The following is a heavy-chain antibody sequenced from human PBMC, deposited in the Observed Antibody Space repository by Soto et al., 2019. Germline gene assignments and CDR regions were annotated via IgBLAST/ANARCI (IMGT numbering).Heavy chain of an antibody. CDR2: IQSGGTT. Sequence: EVQLVESGGGLVQPGGSLRLSCAASGFTVSSKYMSWVRQAPGKGLEWVSLIQSGGTTYYADSVKGRFTISRDSSENTLHLQMDSLRAEDTAVYYCARDDVLCDGGSCYGVPMDVCGIGTTVTVSS. CDR3: ARDDVLCDGGSCYGVPMDV. J-gene: IGHJ6*03. D-gene: IGHD2-15*01. CDR1: GFTVSSKY. V-gene: IGHV3-66*01.